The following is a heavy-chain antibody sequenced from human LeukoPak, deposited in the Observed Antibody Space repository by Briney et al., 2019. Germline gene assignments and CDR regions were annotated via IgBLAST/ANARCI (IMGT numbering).Heavy chain of an antibody. D-gene: IGHD5-24*01. CDR1: GYTFKNYD. Sequence: GASVKVSCKASGYTFKNYDINWVRQATGQGLEWMGWMNPNSGNTGFAQKFQDRVSMTRDTSINPAYMELTSLRSGDTAVYYCARATPGGLHGYSFDYWDQGTVVTVYS. J-gene: IGHJ4*02. V-gene: IGHV1-8*02. CDR3: ARATPGGLHGYSFDY. CDR2: MNPNSGNT.